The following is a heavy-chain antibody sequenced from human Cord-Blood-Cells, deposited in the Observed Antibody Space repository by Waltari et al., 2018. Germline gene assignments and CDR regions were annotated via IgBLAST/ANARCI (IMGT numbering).Heavy chain of an antibody. Sequence: QVQLQASGPGLVKPSETLSLTCTVSGYSISSGYYGGWTRHPPGQGLEWIGSIYHSGSTYYNPSLKSRVTISVDTSKNQFSLKLSSVTAADTAVYYCASTGVITYYDFWSGYYFDYWGQGTLVTVSS. CDR3: ASTGVITYYDFWSGYYFDY. CDR2: IYHSGST. J-gene: IGHJ4*02. V-gene: IGHV4-38-2*02. CDR1: GYSISSGYY. D-gene: IGHD3-3*01.